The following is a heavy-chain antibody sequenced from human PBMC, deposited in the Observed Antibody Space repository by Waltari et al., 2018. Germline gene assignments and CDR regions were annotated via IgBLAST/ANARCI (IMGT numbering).Heavy chain of an antibody. CDR3: ARDQGNWGAFDI. J-gene: IGHJ3*02. D-gene: IGHD7-27*01. Sequence: QVQLVESGGGVVQPGRSLRLSCAASGFTFSSYAMQWVRQAPGKGLEWVAVISYDGSNKYYADSVKGRFTISRDNSKNTLYLQMNSLRAEDTAVYYCARDQGNWGAFDIWGQGTMVTVSS. CDR2: ISYDGSNK. CDR1: GFTFSSYA. V-gene: IGHV3-30-3*01.